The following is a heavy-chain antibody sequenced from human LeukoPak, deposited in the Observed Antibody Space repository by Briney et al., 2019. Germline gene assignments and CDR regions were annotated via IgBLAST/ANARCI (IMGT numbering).Heavy chain of an antibody. CDR3: ARETIGIYSGSYYQPGIPDPYYFDY. J-gene: IGHJ4*02. CDR1: GYTFTSYG. CDR2: ISAYNGNT. D-gene: IGHD1-26*01. V-gene: IGHV1-18*01. Sequence: ASVKVSCKASGYTFTSYGISWVRQAPGQGLEWMGWISAYNGNTNYAQKLRGRVTMTTDTSTSTAYMELRSLRSDDTAVYYCARETIGIYSGSYYQPGIPDPYYFDYWGQGTLVTVSS.